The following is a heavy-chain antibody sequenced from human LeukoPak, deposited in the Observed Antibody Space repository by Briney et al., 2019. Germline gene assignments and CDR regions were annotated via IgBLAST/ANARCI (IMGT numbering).Heavy chain of an antibody. D-gene: IGHD1-1*01. CDR2: IYYSGNT. V-gene: IGHV4-30-4*02. J-gene: IGHJ4*02. Sequence: PSETLSLTCSVSGASISSGDFYCSWIRQPPGKGLEWIGNIYYSGNTYYNPSLKSRTTMSVDTSKNQFSLKLSSVTAADTAVYYCASGGNWNRHDYWGQGTLVTVSS. CDR3: ASGGNWNRHDY. CDR1: GASISSGDFY.